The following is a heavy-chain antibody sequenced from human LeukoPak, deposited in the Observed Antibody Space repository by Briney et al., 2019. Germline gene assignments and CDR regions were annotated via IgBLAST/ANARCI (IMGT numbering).Heavy chain of an antibody. Sequence: SETLSLTCTVSGGSISSYCWSWIRQPPGKGLEWIGYIYYSGSTNYNPSLKSRVTISVDTSKNQFSLKLSSVTAADTAVYYCARVHYDILTGYYPDYFDYWGQGTLVTVSS. V-gene: IGHV4-59*01. CDR1: GGSISSYC. CDR3: ARVHYDILTGYYPDYFDY. CDR2: IYYSGST. D-gene: IGHD3-9*01. J-gene: IGHJ4*02.